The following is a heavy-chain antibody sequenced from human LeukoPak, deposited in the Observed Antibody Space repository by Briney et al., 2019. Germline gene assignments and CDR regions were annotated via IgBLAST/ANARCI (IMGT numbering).Heavy chain of an antibody. Sequence: GGSLRLSCAAAGFTFSNFWMSWVRQAPGKGLEWVSAISGSGGSTYYADSVKGRFTISRDNSKNTLYLQMNSLKADDTAVYYCTRGAGTGWRFDSWGQGTLVTVSS. CDR3: TRGAGTGWRFDS. CDR2: ISGSGGST. V-gene: IGHV3-23*01. CDR1: GFTFSNFW. J-gene: IGHJ4*02. D-gene: IGHD6-19*01.